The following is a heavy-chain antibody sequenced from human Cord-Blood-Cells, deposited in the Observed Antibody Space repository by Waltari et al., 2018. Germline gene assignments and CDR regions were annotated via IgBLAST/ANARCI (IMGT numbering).Heavy chain of an antibody. V-gene: IGHV4-34*01. CDR1: GGSFSGSY. CDR2: INHSGST. D-gene: IGHD1-26*01. Sequence: QVQLQQWGAGLLKPSETLSLTCAVYGGSFSGSYWSWIRQPPGKGLEWIGEINHSGSTNYNPSLKSRVTISVDTSKNQFSLKLSSVTAADTAVYYCARAVGGGSYAAFDIWGQGTMVTVSS. CDR3: ARAVGGGSYAAFDI. J-gene: IGHJ3*02.